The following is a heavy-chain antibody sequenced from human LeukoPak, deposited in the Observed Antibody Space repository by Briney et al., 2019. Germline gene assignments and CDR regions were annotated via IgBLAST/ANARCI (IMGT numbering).Heavy chain of an antibody. J-gene: IGHJ6*03. CDR2: IIPIFGTA. CDR3: AREGGSDSGYDSDYYYYYMDV. CDR1: GGTFSSYA. V-gene: IGHV1-69*01. D-gene: IGHD5-12*01. Sequence: SVTVSCKASGGTFSSYAISWVRQAPGQGLEWMGGIIPIFGTANYAQKFQGRVTITADESTSTAYMELSSLRSEDTAVYYCAREGGSDSGYDSDYYYYYMDVWGKGTTVTVSS.